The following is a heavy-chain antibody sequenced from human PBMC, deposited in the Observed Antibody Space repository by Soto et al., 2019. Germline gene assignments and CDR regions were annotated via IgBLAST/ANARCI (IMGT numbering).Heavy chain of an antibody. Sequence: EVQLLESGGGLVQPGGSLRLSCAASGFTFSSYAMSWVRQAPGKGLEWVSTLSGSGDSTYYADSVRGLFTISRDNSKNSLYRQRISMRAEDAAVYYCAKETLAYCSTGSCIMDCCVQVTLVTVSS. V-gene: IGHV3-23*01. CDR3: AKETLAYCSTGSCIMDC. D-gene: IGHD2-15*01. CDR2: LSGSGDST. J-gene: IGHJ4*02. CDR1: GFTFSSYA.